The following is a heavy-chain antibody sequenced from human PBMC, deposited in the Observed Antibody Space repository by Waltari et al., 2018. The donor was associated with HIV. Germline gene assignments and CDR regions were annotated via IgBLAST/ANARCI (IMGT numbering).Heavy chain of an antibody. J-gene: IGHJ4*02. CDR3: ARGNWDSDFDY. CDR2: INPKSGGT. CDR1: GHTFTDYY. Sequence: QVQLVQSGAEVKKPGASVKVSCQASGHTFTDYYIHWVRQAPGQGLEWMGRINPKSGGTNYAQNFQDRVTMTRDTSFTTAYMELTRLRSDDTAVYYCARGNWDSDFDYWGQGTLVTVSS. D-gene: IGHD1-7*01. V-gene: IGHV1-2*06.